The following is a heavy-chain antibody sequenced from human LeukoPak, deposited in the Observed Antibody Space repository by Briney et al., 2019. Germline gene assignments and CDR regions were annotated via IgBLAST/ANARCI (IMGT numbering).Heavy chain of an antibody. J-gene: IGHJ4*02. D-gene: IGHD4-11*01. Sequence: GASVKVSCKASGYTFTSYGISWVRQAPGQGLEWMGWISTYNGNTNYAQKLQGRVTMTTHTSTTTAYMELREATSVAQAVYYCPRDPTTQTFDYWGQGTLVTVSS. CDR1: GYTFTSYG. CDR2: ISTYNGNT. CDR3: PRDPTTQTFDY. V-gene: IGHV1-18*01.